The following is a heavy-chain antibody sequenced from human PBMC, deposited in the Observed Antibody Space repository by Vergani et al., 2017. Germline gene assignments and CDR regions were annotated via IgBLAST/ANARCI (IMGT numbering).Heavy chain of an antibody. CDR1: GFTFSSYG. D-gene: IGHD1-26*01. CDR3: AKEHYFDYSYGMDV. CDR2: IRYDGSNK. V-gene: IGHV3-30*02. J-gene: IGHJ6*02. Sequence: QVQLVESGGGVVQPGGSLRLSCAASGFTFSSYGMHWVRQAPGKGLEWVAFIRYDGSNKYYADSVKGRFTISRDNSKNTLYLQMNSLRAEDTAVYYCAKEHYFDYSYGMDVWGQGTTVTVSS.